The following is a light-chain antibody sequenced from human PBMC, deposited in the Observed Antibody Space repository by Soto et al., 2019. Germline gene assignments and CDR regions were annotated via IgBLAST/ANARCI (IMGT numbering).Light chain of an antibody. CDR3: QQYDNLALT. V-gene: IGKV1-33*01. Sequence: DIQMTQSPSSLSASVGDRVTITCQASQDITNYLNWHQQKPGKAPKVLIYDASNLGTGVPSRFSGSGAGTDFTFTISSLQPEDVATYYCQQYDNLALTFGGGTKVEIK. CDR1: QDITNY. CDR2: DAS. J-gene: IGKJ4*01.